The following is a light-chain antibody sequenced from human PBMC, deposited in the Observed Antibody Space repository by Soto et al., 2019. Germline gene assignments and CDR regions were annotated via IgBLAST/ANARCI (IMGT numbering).Light chain of an antibody. CDR1: QSVGVF. CDR2: DAS. J-gene: IGKJ3*01. Sequence: EIVLTQFPGTLSLSPGESATLSCRASQSVGVFLAWYQQKSGQTPRLLIYDASNRAPGIPARFSGSGSGTDFTLTISTLEPEDFAVYYCQHRNDWLGTFGPGTKVDIK. CDR3: QHRNDWLGT. V-gene: IGKV3-11*01.